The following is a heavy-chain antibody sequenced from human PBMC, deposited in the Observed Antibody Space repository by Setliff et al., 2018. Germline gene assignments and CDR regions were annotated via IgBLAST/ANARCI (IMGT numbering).Heavy chain of an antibody. V-gene: IGHV3-30-3*01. J-gene: IGHJ4*02. Sequence: SLRLSCAAPGFTFSSYAMHWVRQAPGKGLEWVAVISYDGSNKYYADSVKGRFTISRDNSKNTLYLQMNSLRAEDTAVYYCARDPSPLGATTRFDYWGQGTLVTVSS. CDR3: ARDPSPLGATTRFDY. CDR2: ISYDGSNK. CDR1: GFTFSSYA. D-gene: IGHD1-26*01.